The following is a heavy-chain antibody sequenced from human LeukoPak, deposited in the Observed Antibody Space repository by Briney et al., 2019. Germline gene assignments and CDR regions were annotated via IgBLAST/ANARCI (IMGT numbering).Heavy chain of an antibody. Sequence: GGSLRPSCAASGFTFSNYAMSWVRQAPGKGLEWVSAITGSGSGIYYADSMKSRFTISRDNSKNTLYLQINSLRAEDTAVYYCAKWGDYDVLTGYYVSDYWGQGTLVTVSS. CDR3: AKWGDYDVLTGYYVSDY. J-gene: IGHJ4*02. CDR1: GFTFSNYA. V-gene: IGHV3-23*01. CDR2: ITGSGSGI. D-gene: IGHD3-9*01.